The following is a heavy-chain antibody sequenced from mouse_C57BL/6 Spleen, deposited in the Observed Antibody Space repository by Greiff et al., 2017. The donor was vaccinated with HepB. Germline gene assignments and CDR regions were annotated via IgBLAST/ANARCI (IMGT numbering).Heavy chain of an antibody. Sequence: EVKLVESGEGLVKPGGSLKLSCAASGFTFSSYAMSWVRQTPEKSLEWVAYISSGGDYIYYANTVKGRFTISRDNARNTLYLQMSRLKSEDTALYDCTKGPPYYYASSYWYFDVWGTGTTVTVSS. V-gene: IGHV5-9-1*02. CDR2: ISSGGDYI. J-gene: IGHJ1*03. CDR3: TKGPPYYYASSYWYFDV. CDR1: GFTFSSYA. D-gene: IGHD1-1*01.